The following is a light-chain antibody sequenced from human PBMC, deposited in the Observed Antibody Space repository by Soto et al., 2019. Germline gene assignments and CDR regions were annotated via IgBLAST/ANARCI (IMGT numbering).Light chain of an antibody. CDR1: QDISNY. CDR3: QKYNSAPPWT. V-gene: IGKV1-27*01. J-gene: IGKJ1*01. Sequence: DIQMTQSPSSLSASVGDRVTITCRATQDISNYLSWYQQKPGKVPNLLIYAASTLQSGVPSRFSGSGSGNDFTLTISSLQPEDVATYYCQKYNSAPPWTYGQGTRVEI. CDR2: AAS.